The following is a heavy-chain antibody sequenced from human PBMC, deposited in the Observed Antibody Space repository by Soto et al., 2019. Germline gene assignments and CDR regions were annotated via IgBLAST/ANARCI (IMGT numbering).Heavy chain of an antibody. Sequence: QVQLVESGGGVVQPGRSLRLSCAASGFTFSSYAMHWVRQAPGKGLEWVAVISYDGSNKYYADSVKGRFTISRDNSKNPLYLQMNSLRAEDTAVYYCARDGFSGSYYGYWGQGTLVTVSS. CDR3: ARDGFSGSYYGY. CDR1: GFTFSSYA. D-gene: IGHD1-26*01. J-gene: IGHJ4*02. CDR2: ISYDGSNK. V-gene: IGHV3-30-3*01.